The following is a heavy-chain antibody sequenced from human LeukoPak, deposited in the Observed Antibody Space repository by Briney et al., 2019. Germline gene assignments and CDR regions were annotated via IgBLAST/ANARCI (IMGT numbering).Heavy chain of an antibody. Sequence: ASVKVSCKVSGYTLTELSMHWVRQAPGEGLEWMGGFDPEDGETIYAQKFQGRVTMTEDTSTDTAYMELSSLRSEDTAVYYCATVYKSGGYSWDAFDIWGQGTMVTVSS. CDR1: GYTLTELS. D-gene: IGHD5-18*01. CDR3: ATVYKSGGYSWDAFDI. J-gene: IGHJ3*02. V-gene: IGHV1-24*01. CDR2: FDPEDGET.